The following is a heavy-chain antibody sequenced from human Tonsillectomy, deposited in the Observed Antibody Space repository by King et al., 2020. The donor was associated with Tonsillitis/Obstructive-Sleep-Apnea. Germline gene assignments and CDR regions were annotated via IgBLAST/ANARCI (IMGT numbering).Heavy chain of an antibody. J-gene: IGHJ4*02. V-gene: IGHV4-59*01. CDR1: GDSINSYY. CDR2: ISYSGNT. Sequence: QLQESGPGLVKPSETLYLTCTVSGDSINSYYWSWIRQPPGKGLEWIGYISYSGNTNYNPSLKSRVTISIDTSKNQFSLKLRSVTAADTAVYYCAGSKGSGSYFDYWGQGTLVTVSS. D-gene: IGHD3-3*01. CDR3: AGSKGSGSYFDY.